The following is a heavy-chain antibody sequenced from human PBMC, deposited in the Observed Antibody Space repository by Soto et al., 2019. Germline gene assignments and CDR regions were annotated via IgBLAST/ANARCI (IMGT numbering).Heavy chain of an antibody. CDR2: ISAGGSTT. J-gene: IGHJ3*02. V-gene: IGHV3-23*01. D-gene: IGHD4-17*01. Sequence: GGSLRLSCAASGFTFSTYAMSWVRQAPGKGLEWASAISAGGSTTYYADSVKGRFTISRDNFINTLYLEMSSLRTEDTAVYYCAHPRGYGVFDAYDIWGQGAMVTVSS. CDR1: GFTFSTYA. CDR3: AHPRGYGVFDAYDI.